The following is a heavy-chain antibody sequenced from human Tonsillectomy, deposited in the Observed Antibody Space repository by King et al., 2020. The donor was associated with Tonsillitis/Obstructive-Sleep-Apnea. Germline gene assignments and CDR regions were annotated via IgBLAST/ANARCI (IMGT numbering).Heavy chain of an antibody. V-gene: IGHV4-39*01. CDR3: ARQRGYDPFDY. CDR1: GGSISSSSYY. J-gene: IGHJ4*02. CDR2: IYYSGST. D-gene: IGHD5-12*01. Sequence: QLQLQESGPGLVKPSETLSLTCTVSGGSISSSSYYWGWIRQPPGQGLEWIGSIYYSGSTYYNPSLKSRVTISVDTSKNQFSLKLSSVTAADTAVYYCARQRGYDPFDYWGQGTLVTVSS.